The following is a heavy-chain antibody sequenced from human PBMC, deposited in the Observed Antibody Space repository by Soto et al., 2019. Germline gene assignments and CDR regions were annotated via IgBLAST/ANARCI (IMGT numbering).Heavy chain of an antibody. CDR1: GFTFSTFA. D-gene: IGHD1-1*01. Sequence: QVQLVESGGGVVQPGRSLRLSCAASGFTFSTFAMHWVRQAPGKGLEWVALISFDGSQTYYADSVKGRFTLSRDNSRTTLFLQMNSLRPEDTAVYYCAKDLGVVSTAPPLNWFDPWGQGTLVIVSS. CDR3: AKDLGVVSTAPPLNWFDP. CDR2: ISFDGSQT. J-gene: IGHJ5*02. V-gene: IGHV3-30*18.